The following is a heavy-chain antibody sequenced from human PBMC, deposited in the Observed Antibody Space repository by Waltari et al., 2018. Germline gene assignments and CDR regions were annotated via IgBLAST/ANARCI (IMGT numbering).Heavy chain of an antibody. CDR2: IIPIFGTA. CDR1: GYTFTSYG. Sequence: QVQLVQSGAEVKKPGASVKVSCKASGYTFTSYGISWVRQAPGQGLEWMGGIIPIFGTANYAQKFQGRVTITTDESTSTAYMELSSLRSEDTAVYYCARGPIAVAGPPFDYWGQGTLVTVSS. J-gene: IGHJ4*02. CDR3: ARGPIAVAGPPFDY. D-gene: IGHD6-19*01. V-gene: IGHV1-69*05.